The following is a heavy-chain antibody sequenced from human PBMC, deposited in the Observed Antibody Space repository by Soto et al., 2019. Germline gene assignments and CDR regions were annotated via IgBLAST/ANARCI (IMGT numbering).Heavy chain of an antibody. V-gene: IGHV1-24*01. Sequence: ASVKVSCKVSGYTLTELSMHWVRQAPGKGLEWMGGFDPEDGETIYAQKFQGRVTMTEDTSTDTDYMELSSLRSEDTAVYYCATDGPFYGSGSYDYWGKGTLVTVSS. CDR3: ATDGPFYGSGSYDY. CDR2: FDPEDGET. J-gene: IGHJ4*02. D-gene: IGHD3-10*01. CDR1: GYTLTELS.